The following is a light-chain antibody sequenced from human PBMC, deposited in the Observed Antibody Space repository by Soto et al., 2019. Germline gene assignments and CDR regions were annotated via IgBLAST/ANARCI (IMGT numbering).Light chain of an antibody. CDR1: QSIGSW. CDR3: QQYENLPT. J-gene: IGKJ5*01. Sequence: DIQMTQSPSTLSAYVGDRVTITCRASQSIGSWLAWYQQKPGRAPKLLIYDASNLEAGVPSRFRGSGSGTDFTFTISRLQPEDIATYYCQQYENLPTFGQGTRLEIK. V-gene: IGKV1-33*01. CDR2: DAS.